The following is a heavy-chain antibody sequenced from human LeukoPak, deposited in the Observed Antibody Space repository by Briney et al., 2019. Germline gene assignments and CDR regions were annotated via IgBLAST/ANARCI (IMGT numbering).Heavy chain of an antibody. CDR1: GGSISSGGYY. CDR3: ARENGGRYYDSSGDDAFDI. CDR2: IYYSGST. V-gene: IGHV4-31*03. J-gene: IGHJ3*02. Sequence: SEALSLTCTVSGGSISSGGYYWSWIRQHPGKGLEWIGYIYYSGSTYYNPSLKSRVTISVDTSKNQFSLKLSSVTAADTAVYYCARENGGRYYDSSGDDAFDIWGQGTMVTVSS. D-gene: IGHD3-22*01.